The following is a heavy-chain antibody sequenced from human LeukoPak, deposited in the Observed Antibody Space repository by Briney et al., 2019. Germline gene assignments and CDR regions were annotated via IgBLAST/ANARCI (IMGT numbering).Heavy chain of an antibody. Sequence: GGSLRLSCAASGFTFISYSMNWVRQPPGKGLEWVSSISSSSSYIYYADSVKGRFTISRDNAKNSLYLQMNSLRAEDTAVYYCARDYYGSGSYNDYWGQGTLVTVSS. J-gene: IGHJ4*02. CDR2: ISSSSSYI. V-gene: IGHV3-21*01. D-gene: IGHD3-10*01. CDR3: ARDYYGSGSYNDY. CDR1: GFTFISYS.